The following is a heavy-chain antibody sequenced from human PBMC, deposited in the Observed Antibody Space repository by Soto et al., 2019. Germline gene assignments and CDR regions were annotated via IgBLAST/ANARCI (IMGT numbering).Heavy chain of an antibody. Sequence: QVQLVESGGGVVQPGRSLRLSCAASGFSISRSAMHWVRQAPGKGLEWVAVIAYDGSNRWYAASAKGRFTISRDNSKNTVYLQMSSPRGEDTAVYYCARDLQAGTDNVNWFAPWGQGTLVSVSS. V-gene: IGHV3-30*04. J-gene: IGHJ5*02. D-gene: IGHD1-1*01. CDR1: GFSISRSA. CDR2: IAYDGSNR. CDR3: ARDLQAGTDNVNWFAP.